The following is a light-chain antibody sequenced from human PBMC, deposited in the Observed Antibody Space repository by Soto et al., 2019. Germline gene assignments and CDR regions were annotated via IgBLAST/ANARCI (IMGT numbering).Light chain of an antibody. Sequence: DIVLTQSPGTLSLSPGERATLSCRASQSVSSSYLAWYQQKPGQAPRLLIYGASSRATGIPDRFSGSGSGPDFTLTISRLEPEDFAVYYCQQYGSSPGTFGQGTKVEIK. CDR1: QSVSSSY. CDR3: QQYGSSPGT. J-gene: IGKJ1*01. V-gene: IGKV3-20*01. CDR2: GAS.